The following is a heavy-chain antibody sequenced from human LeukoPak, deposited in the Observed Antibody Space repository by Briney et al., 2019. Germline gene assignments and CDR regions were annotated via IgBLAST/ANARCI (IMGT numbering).Heavy chain of an antibody. V-gene: IGHV4-59*01. J-gene: IGHJ5*02. Sequence: SETLSLICTVSGGSISSYYWSWIRQPPGKGLEWIGYIYYSGSTNYNPSLKSRVTISVDTSKNQFSLKLSSVAAADTAVYYCARDLRSIAADWFDPWGQGTLVTVSS. CDR1: GGSISSYY. CDR3: ARDLRSIAADWFDP. D-gene: IGHD6-13*01. CDR2: IYYSGST.